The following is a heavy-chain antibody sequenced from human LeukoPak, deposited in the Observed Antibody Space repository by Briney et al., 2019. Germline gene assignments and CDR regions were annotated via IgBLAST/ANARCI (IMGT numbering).Heavy chain of an antibody. CDR2: LSWNGDNK. Sequence: GRSLRLSCAANGFTFDYYAMHWVRQAPGKGLEWVSGLSWNGDNKVYADSVKGRFAISRDNAKNSLYLQMNSLRTEDTALYFCAKFENGKNAFDVWGQGTMVTVSS. D-gene: IGHD1-14*01. CDR1: GFTFDYYA. J-gene: IGHJ3*01. V-gene: IGHV3-9*01. CDR3: AKFENGKNAFDV.